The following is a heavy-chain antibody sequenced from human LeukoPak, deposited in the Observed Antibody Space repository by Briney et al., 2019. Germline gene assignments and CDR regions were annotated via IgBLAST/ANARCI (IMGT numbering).Heavy chain of an antibody. V-gene: IGHV3-9*01. CDR2: ISWNSGSI. D-gene: IGHD6-13*01. Sequence: GGSLRLSCAASGFTFDDYAMHWVRQAPGKGLEWVSGISWNSGSIGYADSVKGRFTISRDNAKNSLYLQMNSLRAKDTALYYCAKVGAAAGDDAFDIWGQGTMVTVSS. J-gene: IGHJ3*02. CDR1: GFTFDDYA. CDR3: AKVGAAAGDDAFDI.